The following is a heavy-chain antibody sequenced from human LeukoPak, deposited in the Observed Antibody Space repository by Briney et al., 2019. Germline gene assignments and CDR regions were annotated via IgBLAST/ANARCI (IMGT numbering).Heavy chain of an antibody. CDR1: GGSISSSY. Sequence: SETLSLTCTVSGGSISSSYWSWIRQPPGKGLEWIGSIYYSGSTYYNPSLKSRVTTSVDTSKNQFSLKLSSVTAADTAVYYCARPNAGTFDYWGQGTLVTVSS. CDR3: ARPNAGTFDY. V-gene: IGHV4-39*01. D-gene: IGHD6-13*01. J-gene: IGHJ4*02. CDR2: IYYSGST.